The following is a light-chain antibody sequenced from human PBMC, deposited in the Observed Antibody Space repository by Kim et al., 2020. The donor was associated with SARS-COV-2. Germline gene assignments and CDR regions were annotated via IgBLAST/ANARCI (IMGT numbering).Light chain of an antibody. V-gene: IGKV3-20*01. CDR1: RSVDSNY. CDR3: QQFGSTPLT. J-gene: IGKJ4*01. CDR2: GAS. Sequence: PGERATLSCRASRSVDSNYLAWYQQQPGQAPRLLMSGASSRAAGIPDRFSGSGYGTDFTLTISRLEPEDSAVYYCQQFGSTPLTFGGGTKVDIK.